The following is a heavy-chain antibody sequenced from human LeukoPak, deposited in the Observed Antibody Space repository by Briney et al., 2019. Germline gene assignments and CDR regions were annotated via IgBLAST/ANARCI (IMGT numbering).Heavy chain of an antibody. J-gene: IGHJ4*01. Sequence: GRSLRLSCAASGFTFSSYGMHWVRQAPGKGLEWVAVISYDGSNKYYADSVKGRFTISRDNSKNTLYLQMNSLRAEDTAVYYCAKDKYSSGWFTPSFDYWGHGTLVTVSS. CDR3: AKDKYSSGWFTPSFDY. V-gene: IGHV3-30*18. CDR1: GFTFSSYG. D-gene: IGHD6-19*01. CDR2: ISYDGSNK.